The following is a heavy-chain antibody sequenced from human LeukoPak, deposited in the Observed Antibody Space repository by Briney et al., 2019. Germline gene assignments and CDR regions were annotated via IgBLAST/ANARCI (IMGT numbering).Heavy chain of an antibody. D-gene: IGHD3-3*01. Sequence: QPGGSLRLSCAASGFTFSSYAMCWVRQAPGNGLEWASAISGSGGSTYYADSVKGRFTISRDNAKNSLYLQMNSLRAEDTAVYYCARDVWSAYFRLDDYWGQGTLVTVSS. V-gene: IGHV3-23*01. CDR3: ARDVWSAYFRLDDY. CDR2: ISGSGGST. CDR1: GFTFSSYA. J-gene: IGHJ4*02.